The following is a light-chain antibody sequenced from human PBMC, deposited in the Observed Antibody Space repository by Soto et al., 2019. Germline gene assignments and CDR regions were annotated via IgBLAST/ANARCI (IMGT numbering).Light chain of an antibody. CDR1: HDISSW. CDR3: QQGDSYPLA. J-gene: IGKJ5*01. CDR2: AAS. Sequence: DIQMTQSPSSVSASVGDRVSITCRASHDISSWLAWYQCKAGEAPKLLIYAASHLQRGVPSRLSGGGSGTFYALSIDSLQTEDFASYYCQQGDSYPLAFGQGTRL. V-gene: IGKV1-12*01.